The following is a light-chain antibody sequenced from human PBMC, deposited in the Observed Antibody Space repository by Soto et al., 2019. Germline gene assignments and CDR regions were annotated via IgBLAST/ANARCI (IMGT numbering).Light chain of an antibody. CDR1: QTVYSSD. CDR3: LQYGSSPPYT. V-gene: IGKV3-20*01. Sequence: EIVLTQSPGTLSLSPGDSATLSCRASQTVYSSDLGWYQQKPGQAPRLLIYGASTRAIGIPDRFSDSGSGTDFTLTISRLEPEDFAVYYCLQYGSSPPYTFGQGTKLEIK. J-gene: IGKJ2*01. CDR2: GAS.